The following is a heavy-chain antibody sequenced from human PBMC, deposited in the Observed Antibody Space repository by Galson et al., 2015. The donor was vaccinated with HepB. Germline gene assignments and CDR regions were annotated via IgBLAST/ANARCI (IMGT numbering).Heavy chain of an antibody. Sequence: SVKVSCKVSGYTFTSYGINWVRQAPGQGLEWMGWISTYNANTNYAQKLQGRVTMTTDTSTSTAYMELRSLRSDDTAGYYCARGRTYSYGYLDFWGQGTLVTVSS. CDR1: GYTFTSYG. D-gene: IGHD5-18*01. CDR3: ARGRTYSYGYLDF. V-gene: IGHV1-18*04. CDR2: ISTYNANT. J-gene: IGHJ4*02.